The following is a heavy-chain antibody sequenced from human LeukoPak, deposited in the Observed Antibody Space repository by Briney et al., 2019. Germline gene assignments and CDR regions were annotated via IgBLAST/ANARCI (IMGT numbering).Heavy chain of an antibody. D-gene: IGHD3-16*01. CDR3: ARQHTDGVDY. V-gene: IGHV3-30*03. CDR1: GFTFSSYG. Sequence: PGGSLRLSCAASGFTFSSYGMHWVRQAPGKGLEWVAVISYDGSNKYYADSVKGRFTISRDNSKNTLYLQMNSLRAEDTAGYYCARQHTDGVDYWGQGTLVTVSS. CDR2: ISYDGSNK. J-gene: IGHJ4*02.